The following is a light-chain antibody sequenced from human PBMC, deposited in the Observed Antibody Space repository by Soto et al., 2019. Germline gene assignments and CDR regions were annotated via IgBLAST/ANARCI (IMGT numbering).Light chain of an antibody. Sequence: EIVMTQSPATLSVSPGERATLSCRASQSVSSNLAWYQQKPGRAPRLLVYDASTRSTGIPARFSGSGSGSACSLTVTTLQLEDFAVYYYEQYNNCTRFTFGPGTKVDIK. CDR3: EQYNNCTRFT. CDR1: QSVSSN. J-gene: IGKJ3*01. CDR2: DAS. V-gene: IGKV3-15*01.